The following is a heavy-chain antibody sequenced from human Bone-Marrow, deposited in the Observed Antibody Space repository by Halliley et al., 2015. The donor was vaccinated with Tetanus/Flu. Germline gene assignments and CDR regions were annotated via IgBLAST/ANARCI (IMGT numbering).Heavy chain of an antibody. J-gene: IGHJ5*02. D-gene: IGHD1-26*01. CDR1: GDSVSTHNAA. Sequence: GLVKPPQTLSLTCAISGDSVSTHNAAWNWVRQSPSRGLEWLGRTYYRSKWYNDYAVSVKSRIPINPDTSKNQFSLQLNSVTHEDTAVYYGARETRGATQLNPSHGLAPGGQGTVATVSS. V-gene: IGHV6-1*01. CDR2: TYYRSKWYN. CDR3: ARETRGATQLNPSHGLAP.